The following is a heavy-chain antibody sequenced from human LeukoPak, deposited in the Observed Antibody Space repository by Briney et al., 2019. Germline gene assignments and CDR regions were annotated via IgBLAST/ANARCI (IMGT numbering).Heavy chain of an antibody. CDR2: IYYSGST. D-gene: IGHD3-3*01. Sequence: PSETLSLTCTVSGGSISSYYWSWIRQPRGKGLEWIGYIYYSGSTNYNPSLKSRVTISVDTSKNQFSLKLSSVTAADTAVYYCARFRSGLGYWFDPWGQGTLVTVSP. CDR3: ARFRSGLGYWFDP. CDR1: GGSISSYY. J-gene: IGHJ5*02. V-gene: IGHV4-59*08.